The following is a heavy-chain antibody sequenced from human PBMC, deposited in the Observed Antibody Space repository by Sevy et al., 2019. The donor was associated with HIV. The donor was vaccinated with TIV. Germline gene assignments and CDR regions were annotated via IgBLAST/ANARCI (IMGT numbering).Heavy chain of an antibody. CDR2: IIPIFGTA. CDR1: GGTFSSYA. CDR3: ARDGIAAGSYYYMDV. J-gene: IGHJ6*03. D-gene: IGHD6-13*01. Sequence: ASVKVSCKASGGTFSSYAISWVRQAPGQGLEWMGGIIPIFGTANYAQKFQGRVTVTADKSTSTAYMELSSLRSEDRAVYYCARDGIAAGSYYYMDVWGKGTTVTVSS. V-gene: IGHV1-69*06.